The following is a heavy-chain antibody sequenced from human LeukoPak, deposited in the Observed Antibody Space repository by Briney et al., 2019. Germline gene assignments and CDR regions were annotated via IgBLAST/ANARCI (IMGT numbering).Heavy chain of an antibody. CDR1: GGSISSGSYY. J-gene: IGHJ1*01. Sequence: SQTLSLTCTVSGGSISSGSYYWSWIRQPAGKGLEWIGRIYTSGSTNYNPSLKSRVTISVDTSKNQFSLKLSSVTAADTAVYYCARGDYGDYEHWGQGTLVTVSS. D-gene: IGHD4-17*01. V-gene: IGHV4-61*02. CDR3: ARGDYGDYEH. CDR2: IYTSGST.